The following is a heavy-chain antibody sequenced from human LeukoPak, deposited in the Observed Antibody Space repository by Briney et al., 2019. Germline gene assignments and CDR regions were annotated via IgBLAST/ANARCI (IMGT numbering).Heavy chain of an antibody. D-gene: IGHD4-23*01. CDR2: IYVSAGTA. CDR3: AREFHGGNFDY. Sequence: HWASVKVSCKTSGYTFTSYYMHWVRQAPGQGLEWLGIIYVSAGTADYEQKFRGRVITTRDTSTSTVYMELSSLRSEDTAVYYCAREFHGGNFDYWGQGTLVTVSS. V-gene: IGHV1-46*01. J-gene: IGHJ4*02. CDR1: GYTFTSYY.